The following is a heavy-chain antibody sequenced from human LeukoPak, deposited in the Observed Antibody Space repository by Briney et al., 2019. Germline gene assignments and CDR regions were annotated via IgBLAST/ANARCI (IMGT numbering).Heavy chain of an antibody. D-gene: IGHD6-13*01. Sequence: PGGSLRLSCAASGFTFSNTWMHWVRQAPGKGLVWVSRITADGGSTIYADSVKGRFTISRDNAKNTLYLQMNSLRAEDTAVYYCAKGSSSWYISYYYVDVWGKGTTVTVSS. V-gene: IGHV3-74*01. J-gene: IGHJ6*03. CDR3: AKGSSSWYISYYYVDV. CDR1: GFTFSNTW. CDR2: ITADGGST.